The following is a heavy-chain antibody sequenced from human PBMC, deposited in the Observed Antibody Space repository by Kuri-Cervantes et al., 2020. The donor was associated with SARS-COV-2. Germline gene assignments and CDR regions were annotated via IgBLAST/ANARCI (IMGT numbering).Heavy chain of an antibody. CDR1: GFTFSSYE. D-gene: IGHD4-17*01. Sequence: GGSLRLSCAASGFTFSSYEMNWVRQALGKGLEWVSYISSSGSTIYYADSVKGRFTISRDNAKNSLYLQMNSLRAEDTALYYCARDHIGYGDYGMDFWGQGTTVTVSS. CDR2: ISSSGSTI. J-gene: IGHJ6*02. V-gene: IGHV3-48*03. CDR3: ARDHIGYGDYGMDF.